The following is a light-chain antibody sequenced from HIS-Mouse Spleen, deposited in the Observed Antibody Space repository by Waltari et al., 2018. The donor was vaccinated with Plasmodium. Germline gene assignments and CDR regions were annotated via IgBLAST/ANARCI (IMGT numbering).Light chain of an antibody. V-gene: IGKV1D-13*01. CDR2: DAS. CDR3: QQFNNYPSST. J-gene: IGKJ5*01. Sequence: AIQLTQSPSYLSASVGDRVTITCRASQGISSSLAWYQQKRGKAPKLLIYDASSLESGVPSRFSGSGSGTDFTLTISSLQPEDFATYYCQQFNNYPSSTFGQGTRLEIK. CDR1: QGISSS.